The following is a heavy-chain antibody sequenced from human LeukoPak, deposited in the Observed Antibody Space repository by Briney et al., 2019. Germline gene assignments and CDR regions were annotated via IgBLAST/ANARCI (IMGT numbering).Heavy chain of an antibody. CDR2: ISAYNGNT. V-gene: IGHV1-18*01. J-gene: IGHJ4*02. D-gene: IGHD3-22*01. CDR3: ARDTGPYYDSRSDY. Sequence: GASVKVSCKASGYTFTSYGISWVRQAPGQGLEWMGWISAYNGNTNYAQKLQGRVTMTTDTSTSTAYMELRSLRSDDAAVYYCARDTGPYYDSRSDYWGQGTLVTVSS. CDR1: GYTFTSYG.